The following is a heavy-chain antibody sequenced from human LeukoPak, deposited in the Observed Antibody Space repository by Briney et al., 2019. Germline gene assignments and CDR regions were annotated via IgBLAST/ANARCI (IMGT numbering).Heavy chain of an antibody. D-gene: IGHD4-17*01. CDR2: FDPEDGET. CDR1: GYTLTELS. Sequence: GASVKVSCKVSGYTLTELSMHWVRQAPGKGLEWMGGFDPEDGETIYAQKFQGRVTITADKSTSTAYMELSSLRSEDTAVYYCARDGGDYGDYRDLPPMDVWGQGTTVTVSS. J-gene: IGHJ6*02. CDR3: ARDGGDYGDYRDLPPMDV. V-gene: IGHV1-24*01.